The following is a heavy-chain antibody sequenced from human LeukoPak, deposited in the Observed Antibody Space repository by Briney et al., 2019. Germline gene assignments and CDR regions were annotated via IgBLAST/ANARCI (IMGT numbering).Heavy chain of an antibody. J-gene: IGHJ4*02. CDR1: GYTFTDYY. Sequence: ASVKVSCKASGYTFTDYYMHWVRQAPGQGLEWMGWINPNSDDTNYAQKFQGRVTMTRDTSTTTLYMELSSLRSEDTAVYYCARGRPGSGWSFDYWGQGTLVTVSS. D-gene: IGHD6-19*01. CDR3: ARGRPGSGWSFDY. V-gene: IGHV1-2*02. CDR2: INPNSDDT.